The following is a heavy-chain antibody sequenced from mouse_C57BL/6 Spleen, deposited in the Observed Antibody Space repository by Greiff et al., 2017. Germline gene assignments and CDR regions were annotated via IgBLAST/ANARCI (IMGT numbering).Heavy chain of an antibody. D-gene: IGHD1-1*01. V-gene: IGHV1-54*01. CDR3: ARSHYYGSSYGGAMDY. CDR2: INPGSGGT. J-gene: IGHJ4*01. Sequence: QVQLQQSGAELVRPGTSVKVSCKASGYAFTNYLIEWVKQRPGQGLEWIGVINPGSGGTNYNEKFKGKATLTADKSSSTAYMQLSSLTSEDSAVYFCARSHYYGSSYGGAMDYWGQGTSVTVSS. CDR1: GYAFTNYL.